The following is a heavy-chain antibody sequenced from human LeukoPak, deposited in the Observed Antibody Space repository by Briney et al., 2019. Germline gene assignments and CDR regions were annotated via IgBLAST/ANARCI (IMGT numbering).Heavy chain of an antibody. CDR1: GYTLTELS. CDR2: FDPEDGET. V-gene: IGHV1-24*01. CDR3: ATDQSRDGYDLGY. J-gene: IGHJ4*02. Sequence: SVKVSCKVSGYTLTELSMHWVRQAPGNGLEWMGGFDPEDGETIYAQKFQGRVTMTEDTSTDTAYMELSSLRSEDTAVYYCATDQSRDGYDLGYWGQGTLITVSS. D-gene: IGHD5-24*01.